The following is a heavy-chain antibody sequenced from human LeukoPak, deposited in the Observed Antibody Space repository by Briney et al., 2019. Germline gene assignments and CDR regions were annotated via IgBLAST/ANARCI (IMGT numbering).Heavy chain of an antibody. CDR1: GFTFSDYY. Sequence: GGSLRLSCAASGFTFSDYYMSWIRQAPGKGLEWVSYISSSGSTIYYADSVNGRFTISRDNAKNSLYLQMNSLRAEDTAVYYCASYNWNYGWFDPWGQGTLVTVSS. CDR3: ASYNWNYGWFDP. V-gene: IGHV3-11*01. J-gene: IGHJ5*02. CDR2: ISSSGSTI. D-gene: IGHD1-7*01.